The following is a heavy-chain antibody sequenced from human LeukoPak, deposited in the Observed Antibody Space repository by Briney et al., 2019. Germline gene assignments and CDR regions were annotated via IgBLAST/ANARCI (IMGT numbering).Heavy chain of an antibody. J-gene: IGHJ4*02. V-gene: IGHV4-39*01. D-gene: IGHD1-1*01. CDR2: INYSGKT. Sequence: SETLSLTCTVSGDSITRNTYYWVWVRQPPGKGLEWIGSINYSGKTFYSSSLKSRATISVDTFRNQFSLKVTSVTAADTAVYSCARLSTSDTDGNYFDFWGQGTLVTVSS. CDR3: ARLSTSDTDGNYFDF. CDR1: GDSITRNTYY.